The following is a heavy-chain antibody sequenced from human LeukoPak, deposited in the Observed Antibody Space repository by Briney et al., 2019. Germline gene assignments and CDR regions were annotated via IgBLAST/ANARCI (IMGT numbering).Heavy chain of an antibody. CDR3: AKDILGGYYYDSSGLGH. Sequence: PGGSLRLSCAASGFTFSSYAMHWVRQAPGKGLEWVSGINWNSGSIGYADSVKGRFTISRDNAKNSLYLQMNSLRAEDTALYYCAKDILGGYYYDSSGLGHWGQGTLVTVSS. CDR2: INWNSGSI. V-gene: IGHV3-9*01. CDR1: GFTFSSYA. D-gene: IGHD3-22*01. J-gene: IGHJ4*02.